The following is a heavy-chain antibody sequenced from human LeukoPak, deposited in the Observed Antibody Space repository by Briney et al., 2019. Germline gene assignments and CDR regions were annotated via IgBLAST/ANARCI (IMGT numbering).Heavy chain of an antibody. CDR2: IHGDGDNI. V-gene: IGHV3-74*01. CDR3: ARAQVGAPTDL. Sequence: GGSLRLSCAASGFPFSSYAMHWVRQAPGKGLVWVARIHGDGDNISYADSVRGRFTISRDNAKDTLYLHMNSLRPEDTAVYYCARAQVGAPTDLWGQGTLVTVSS. D-gene: IGHD1-26*01. J-gene: IGHJ5*02. CDR1: GFPFSSYA.